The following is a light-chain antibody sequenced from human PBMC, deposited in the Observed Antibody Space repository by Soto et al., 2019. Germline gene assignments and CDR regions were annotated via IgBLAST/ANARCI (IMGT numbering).Light chain of an antibody. CDR2: DVS. Sequence: DIQMTQSPSTLSASVSDRVTITCRASQSIRNWLAWYQQKPGKAPNLLIYDVSNLESGVPSRFSGSGSGTEFTLTISSLQPDDFATYYCQQYNTYSWTFGQGTKVDIK. J-gene: IGKJ1*01. V-gene: IGKV1-5*01. CDR3: QQYNTYSWT. CDR1: QSIRNW.